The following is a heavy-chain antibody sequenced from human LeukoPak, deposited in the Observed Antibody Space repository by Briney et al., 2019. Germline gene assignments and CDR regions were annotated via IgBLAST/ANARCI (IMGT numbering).Heavy chain of an antibody. CDR1: GITFSRYS. Sequence: PGGSLRLSCAASGITFSRYSMNWVRQAPGKGLEWVSVIYSGGSTYYADSVKGRFTISRDNSKNTLYLQMNSLRAEDTAVYYCARDVNAGVSSPTWGQGTLVTVSS. V-gene: IGHV3-66*01. CDR2: IYSGGST. D-gene: IGHD6-13*01. CDR3: ARDVNAGVSSPT. J-gene: IGHJ5*02.